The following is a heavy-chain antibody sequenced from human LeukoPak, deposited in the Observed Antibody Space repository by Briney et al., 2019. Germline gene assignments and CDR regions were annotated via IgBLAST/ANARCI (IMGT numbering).Heavy chain of an antibody. J-gene: IGHJ4*02. CDR2: ISGSDGSS. CDR1: GFTFNSFA. V-gene: IGHV3-23*01. CDR3: AKSLGVGGYTRYKGFDQ. D-gene: IGHD3-16*02. Sequence: GGSLRLSCAASGFTFNSFAMNWVRQAPGKGLEWVSSISGSDGSSHSADFVKGRFTISRDDSKNTLHLQMNSLRAEDTAVYYCAKSLGVGGYTRYKGFDQWGQGTLVTVSS.